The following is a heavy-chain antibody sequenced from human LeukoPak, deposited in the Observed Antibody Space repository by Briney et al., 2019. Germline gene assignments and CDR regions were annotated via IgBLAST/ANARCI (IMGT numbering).Heavy chain of an antibody. CDR3: VKKMTPGIAVAGHFDY. CDR1: GFTFSTYA. Sequence: GGSLRLSCSASGFTFSTYAMHWVRQAPGKGLECVSAISTNGGSTYYADSVKGRFTISRDNSKNTLFLQMSNLRAEDTAVYYCVKKMTPGIAVAGHFDYWGQGTLVTVSS. V-gene: IGHV3-64D*06. J-gene: IGHJ4*02. CDR2: ISTNGGST. D-gene: IGHD6-19*01.